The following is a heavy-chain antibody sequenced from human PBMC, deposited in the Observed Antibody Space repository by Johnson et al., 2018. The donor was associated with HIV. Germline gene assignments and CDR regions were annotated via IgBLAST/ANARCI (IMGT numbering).Heavy chain of an antibody. V-gene: IGHV3-7*04. Sequence: VQLVESGGGLVQPGGSLRLSCVASGFTFSSHWMTWVRQAPGKGLECVAYIKQDGSEKYSVDSVTGRFTISRDNAKNSLYLQMNTLRAEDTALYICARGVRTFDRWGQWTMVTVSS. CDR1: GFTFSSHW. J-gene: IGHJ3*02. CDR2: IKQDGSEK. CDR3: ARGVRTFDR. D-gene: IGHD4/OR15-4a*01.